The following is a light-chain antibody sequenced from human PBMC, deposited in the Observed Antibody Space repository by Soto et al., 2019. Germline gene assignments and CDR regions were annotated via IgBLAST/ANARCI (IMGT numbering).Light chain of an antibody. J-gene: IGKJ4*01. CDR2: GAS. CDR3: HHYNNWPHT. V-gene: IGKV3-15*01. CDR1: QSVASN. Sequence: DIVMTQSPATLSVSPGERATLSCRASQSVASNLAWYQQRPGQAPRLLIYGASTRATGVPVRFSGSGSGTELTLTISSLQSEDCADYYCHHYNNWPHTFGGGTKVEIK.